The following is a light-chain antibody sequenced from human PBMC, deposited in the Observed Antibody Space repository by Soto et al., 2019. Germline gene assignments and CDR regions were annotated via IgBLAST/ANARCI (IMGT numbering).Light chain of an antibody. CDR3: QQFNSYPIT. CDR1: QDIRGA. CDR2: DVS. V-gene: IGKV1-13*02. J-gene: IGKJ5*01. Sequence: ALQVTQSPSSLSASVGDRVTITCRASQDIRGALAWYQQKPGKAPNLLIYDVSTLESGVPSRFSGSGSGTEFTLTISSLQPDDFGTFYCQQFNSYPITFGHGTRLEIK.